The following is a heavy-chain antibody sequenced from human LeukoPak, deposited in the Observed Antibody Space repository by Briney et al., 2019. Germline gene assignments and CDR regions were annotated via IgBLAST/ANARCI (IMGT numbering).Heavy chain of an antibody. D-gene: IGHD1-26*01. CDR1: GLTFSSCG. V-gene: IGHV3-33*03. Sequence: GGSLRLSCAASGLTFSSCGVHWVRQAPGKGLEWVAVFWEDGIHKYYLDSVKGRFTISRDDSKSTLYLQMTSLRVEDTALYYCAITSPTWDVEYWGQGTLVTVSS. CDR3: AITSPTWDVEY. J-gene: IGHJ4*02. CDR2: FWEDGIHK.